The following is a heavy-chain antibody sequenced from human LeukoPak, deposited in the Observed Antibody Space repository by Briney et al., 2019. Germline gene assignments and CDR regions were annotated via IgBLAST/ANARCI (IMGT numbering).Heavy chain of an antibody. D-gene: IGHD2-15*01. CDR1: GYTFTTLG. V-gene: IGHV1-18*01. CDR3: AGCSGGSCYLFEF. CDR2: INAYNRNT. J-gene: IGHJ4*02. Sequence: GASVKVPCKASGYTFTTLGLHWVRQAPGQGLEWVAWINAYNRNTYYAQKFQGRVTLTTDTSAATAYMELTSLRSDDTAVYYCAGCSGGSCYLFEFWGQGTPVTVSS.